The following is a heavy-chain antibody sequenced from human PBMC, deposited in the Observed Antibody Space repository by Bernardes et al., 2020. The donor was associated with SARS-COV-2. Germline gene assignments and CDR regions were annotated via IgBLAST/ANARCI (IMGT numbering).Heavy chain of an antibody. CDR3: TRGGLSTAAVYYYYDGMDV. Sequence: SETLSLTCSVSGGFIDTYCWSWIRQTPGKGLEWIGYIYYSGSTKYNPSLGSRVTISLDTSKNQFSLTLTSVSAADTAVYYCTRGGLSTAAVYYYYDGMDVWG. CDR2: IYYSGST. J-gene: IGHJ6*02. V-gene: IGHV4-59*01. D-gene: IGHD2-2*01. CDR1: GGFIDTYC.